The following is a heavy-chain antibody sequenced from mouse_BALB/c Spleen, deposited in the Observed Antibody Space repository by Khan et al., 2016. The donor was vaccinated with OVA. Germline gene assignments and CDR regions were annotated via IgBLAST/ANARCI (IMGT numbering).Heavy chain of an antibody. CDR1: GFTFSSYS. J-gene: IGHJ3*01. Sequence: EVQLQESGGDLVKPGGSLKLSCAASGFTFSSYSMSWVRQTPDKRLEWVASISSGGDYTYYPDSVKGRFTISRDNAKNTLYLQMSDLKSEDTAMYYCADHSTGSFAYWGQGTLVTVSA. CDR3: ADHSTGSFAY. D-gene: IGHD4-1*02. CDR2: ISSGGDYT. V-gene: IGHV5-6*01.